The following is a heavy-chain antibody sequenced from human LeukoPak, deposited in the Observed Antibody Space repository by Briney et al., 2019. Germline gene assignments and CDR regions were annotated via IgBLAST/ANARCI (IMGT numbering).Heavy chain of an antibody. V-gene: IGHV3-30*07. J-gene: IGHJ4*02. CDR1: GFTFSSYA. CDR2: ISYDGSNK. Sequence: GGSLRLSCAASGFTFSSYAMHWVRQAPGKGLEWVAVISYDGSNKYYADSVKGRFTISRDNSKNSLYLQMNSLRAEDTAVYYCARDSLGSGSYYYWGQGTLVTVSS. CDR3: ARDSLGSGSYYY. D-gene: IGHD1-26*01.